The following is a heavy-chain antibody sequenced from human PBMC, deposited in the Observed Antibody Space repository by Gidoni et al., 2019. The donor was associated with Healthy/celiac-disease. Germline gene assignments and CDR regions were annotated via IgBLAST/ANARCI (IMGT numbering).Heavy chain of an antibody. CDR3: ARDRYSGYDPFDY. J-gene: IGHJ4*02. CDR1: GFPFSSYS. D-gene: IGHD5-12*01. V-gene: IGHV3-21*01. Sequence: EVQLVESGGGLVTPGGSLRLSWAARGFPFSSYSMNWVRQAPGKGLEWVSSISSSSSYIYYADSVKGRFTISRDNAKNSLYLQMNSLRAEDTAVYYCARDRYSGYDPFDYWGQGTLVTVSS. CDR2: ISSSSSYI.